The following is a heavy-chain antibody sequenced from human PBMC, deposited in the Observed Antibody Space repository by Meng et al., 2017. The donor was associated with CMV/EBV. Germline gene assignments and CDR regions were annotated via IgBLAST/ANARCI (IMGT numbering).Heavy chain of an antibody. CDR3: ARVSVVVPAAIQLYYYGMDV. CDR1: GFTFSSYS. J-gene: IGHJ6*02. D-gene: IGHD2-2*02. CDR2: ISSSSSYI. Sequence: GRSLRLSCAASGFTFSSYSMNWVRQAPGKGLEWVSSISSSSSYIYYADSVKGRFTISRDNAKNSLYLQMNSLRAEDTAVYYCARVSVVVPAAIQLYYYGMDVWGQGTTVTVSS. V-gene: IGHV3-21*01.